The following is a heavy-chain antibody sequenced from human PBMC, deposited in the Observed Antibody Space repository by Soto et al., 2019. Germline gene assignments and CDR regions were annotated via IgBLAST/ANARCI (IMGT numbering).Heavy chain of an antibody. J-gene: IGHJ6*03. Sequence: PSETLSLTCTVSGGSISSSSYYWGWIRQPPGKGLEWIGSIYYSGSTYYNPSLKSRVTISVDTSKNQFSLKLSSVTAADTAVYYCARDVKSITIFGNYYYMDVWGKGTTVTVSS. CDR1: GGSISSSSYY. CDR3: ARDVKSITIFGNYYYMDV. V-gene: IGHV4-39*02. CDR2: IYYSGST. D-gene: IGHD3-3*01.